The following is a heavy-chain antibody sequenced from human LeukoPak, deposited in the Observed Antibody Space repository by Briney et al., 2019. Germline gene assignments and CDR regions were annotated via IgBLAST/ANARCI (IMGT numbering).Heavy chain of an antibody. D-gene: IGHD3-22*01. Sequence: ASVKVSCKASGYTFTSYYMHWVRQAPGQGLEWMGWINPNSGGTNYAQKFQGRVTMTRDTSISTAYMELSRLRSDDTAVYYCARDSLGYYDSSGYYHLFDYWGQGTLVTVSS. CDR1: GYTFTSYY. J-gene: IGHJ4*02. CDR2: INPNSGGT. V-gene: IGHV1-2*02. CDR3: ARDSLGYYDSSGYYHLFDY.